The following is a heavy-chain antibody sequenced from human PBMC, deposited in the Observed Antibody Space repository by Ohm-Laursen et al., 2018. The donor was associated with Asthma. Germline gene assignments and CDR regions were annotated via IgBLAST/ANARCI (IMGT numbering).Heavy chain of an antibody. CDR2: ISTASTFI. CDR3: VKDVSRGSGWTGEGFDI. J-gene: IGHJ3*02. Sequence: SLRLSCTASGYSFSLYSIHWIRQAPGKGLEWVASISTASTFIYYADSVRGRFTISRDNAKNSLYLQMNRLRREDTALYYCVKDVSRGSGWTGEGFDIWGQGTMVTVSS. CDR1: GYSFSLYS. D-gene: IGHD6-19*01. V-gene: IGHV3-21*04.